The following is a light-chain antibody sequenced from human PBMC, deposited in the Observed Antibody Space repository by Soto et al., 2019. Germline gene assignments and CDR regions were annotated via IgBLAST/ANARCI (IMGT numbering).Light chain of an antibody. CDR2: AAS. Sequence: DIHMTQSPSTLSSSLGDRVTITFLASQSISSWLAWYQQKPGKAPKLLIYAASTLQSGVPSRFSGSGSGTEFSLTINSLQPEDFATYYCQQLNSYPPWTFGQGTKVDI. V-gene: IGKV1-5*01. CDR3: QQLNSYPPWT. CDR1: QSISSW. J-gene: IGKJ1*01.